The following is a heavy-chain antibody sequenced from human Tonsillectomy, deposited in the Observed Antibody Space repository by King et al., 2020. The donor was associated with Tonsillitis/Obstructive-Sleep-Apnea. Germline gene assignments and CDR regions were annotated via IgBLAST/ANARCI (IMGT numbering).Heavy chain of an antibody. CDR3: AKDSGGSYYSGADY. D-gene: IGHD1-26*01. CDR1: GFTFSSYG. Sequence: VQPVESGGGVVQPGRSLRLSCAASGFTFSSYGMHWVRQAPGKGLEWVAVISYDGSNKYYADSVKGRFTISRDNSKNTLYLQMNSLRAEDTAVYYCAKDSGGSYYSGADYWGQGTLVTVSS. V-gene: IGHV3-30*18. CDR2: ISYDGSNK. J-gene: IGHJ4*02.